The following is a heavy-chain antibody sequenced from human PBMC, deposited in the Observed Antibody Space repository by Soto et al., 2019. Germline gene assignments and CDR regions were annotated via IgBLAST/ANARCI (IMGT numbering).Heavy chain of an antibody. CDR3: ARRAGTYYDILTGYYTASAPFDI. Sequence: SETLSLTYTVSGGSISGYYWSWIRQPPGKGLEWIGYIYYSGSTNYNPSLKSRVTISVDTSKNQFSLKLSSVTAADTAVYYCARRAGTYYDILTGYYTASAPFDIWGQGTMVTVSS. V-gene: IGHV4-59*08. CDR1: GGSISGYY. CDR2: IYYSGST. J-gene: IGHJ3*02. D-gene: IGHD3-9*01.